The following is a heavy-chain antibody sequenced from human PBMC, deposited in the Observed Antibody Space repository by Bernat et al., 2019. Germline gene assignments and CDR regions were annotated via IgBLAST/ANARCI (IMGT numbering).Heavy chain of an antibody. Sequence: QLQLQESGPGLVKPSETLSLTCTVSGGSISSSSYYWGWIRQPPGKGLEWIGSIYYSGSTYHNPSLNSRVTISVDTSKNQFSLKLSSVTAADTAVYYCARHVNIYYYIWGSWFSSDYWGQGTLVTVSS. J-gene: IGHJ4*02. D-gene: IGHD3-16*01. V-gene: IGHV4-39*01. CDR3: ARHVNIYYYIWGSWFSSDY. CDR2: IYYSGST. CDR1: GGSISSSSYY.